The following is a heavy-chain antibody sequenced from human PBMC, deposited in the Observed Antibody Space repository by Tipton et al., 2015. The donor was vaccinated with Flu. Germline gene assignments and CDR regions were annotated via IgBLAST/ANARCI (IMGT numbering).Heavy chain of an antibody. J-gene: IGHJ5*02. CDR2: TYYSGST. V-gene: IGHV4-59*01. CDR1: GGSFSGYY. CDR3: ARGYCSGGSCPLFDP. D-gene: IGHD2-15*01. Sequence: TLSLTCAVYGGSFSGYYWSWIRQPPGKGLEWIGYTYYSGSTNYNPSLKSRVTISVDTSKNQFSLKLSSVTAADTAVYYCARGYCSGGSCPLFDPWGQGTLVTVSS.